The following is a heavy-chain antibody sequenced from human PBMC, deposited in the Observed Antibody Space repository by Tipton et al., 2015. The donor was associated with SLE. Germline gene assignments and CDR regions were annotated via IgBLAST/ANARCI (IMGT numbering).Heavy chain of an antibody. CDR2: IYTSGST. J-gene: IGHJ4*02. D-gene: IGHD3-3*01. CDR1: GGSISSSSYY. Sequence: VKPSETLSLTCTVSGGSISSSSYYWGWIRQPPGKGLEWIGSIYTSGSTNYNPSLKSRVTISVDTSKNQFSLKLSSVTAADTAVYYCARNADVLRFLEWFPDYWGQGTLVTVSS. V-gene: IGHV4-39*07. CDR3: ARNADVLRFLEWFPDY.